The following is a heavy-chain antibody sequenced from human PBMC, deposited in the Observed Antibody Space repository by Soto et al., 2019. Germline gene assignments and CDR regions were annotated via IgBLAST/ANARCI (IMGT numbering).Heavy chain of an antibody. CDR3: AREDNYYGVDV. V-gene: IGHV3-30-3*01. CDR2: ISYDGSNK. J-gene: IGHJ6*02. Sequence: PGGSLRLSCASSGFTFSSYAMRLVRQAPGRGLEWVAVISYDGSNKYYADSVKGRFTISRDNSKNTLYLQMNILRAEDTAVYYCAREDNYYGVDVWGQGTTVTVSS. CDR1: GFTFSSYA.